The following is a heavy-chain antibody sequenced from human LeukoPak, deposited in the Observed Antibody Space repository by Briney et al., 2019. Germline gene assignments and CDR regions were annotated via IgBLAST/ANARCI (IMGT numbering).Heavy chain of an antibody. J-gene: IGHJ6*02. CDR2: FDPEDGET. CDR3: ATYNPEHYYYYGMDV. D-gene: IGHD1-14*01. V-gene: IGHV1-24*01. CDR1: GGTFSSYA. Sequence: ASVKVSCKASGGTFSSYAISWVRQAPGKGLEWMGGFDPEDGETIYAQKFQGRVTMTEDTSTDTAYMELSSLRSEDTAVYYCATYNPEHYYYYGMDVWGQGTTVTVSS.